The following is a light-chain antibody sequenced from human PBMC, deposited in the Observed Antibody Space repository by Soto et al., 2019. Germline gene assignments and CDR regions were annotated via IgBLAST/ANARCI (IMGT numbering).Light chain of an antibody. J-gene: IGLJ1*01. CDR3: NSYTASSTLV. Sequence: QLVLVQPASVSGSPGQSITISCTGTSNDVGGYNYVSWYQHHPGEAPKLIIFGVSNRPSGVSNRFSGSKSGNTASLTISGLQADDEADFYCNSYTASSTLVFGSGTKLTVL. CDR1: SNDVGGYNY. V-gene: IGLV2-14*03. CDR2: GVS.